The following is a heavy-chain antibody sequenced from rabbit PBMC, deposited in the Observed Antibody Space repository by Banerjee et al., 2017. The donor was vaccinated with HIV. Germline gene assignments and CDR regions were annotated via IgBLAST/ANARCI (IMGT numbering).Heavy chain of an antibody. CDR3: ARDLAGVTGWNFNL. Sequence: QEQLEESGGDLVQPEGSLTLTCTASGFDFSSSAMCWVRQAPGKGLEWIGCINSSSRNVVYASWATGRFTISKTSSTTVTLQMTSLTAADTATYFCARDLAGVTGWNFNLWGPGTLVTVS. J-gene: IGHJ4*01. CDR2: INSSSRNV. CDR1: GFDFSSSA. V-gene: IGHV1S45*01. D-gene: IGHD4-1*01.